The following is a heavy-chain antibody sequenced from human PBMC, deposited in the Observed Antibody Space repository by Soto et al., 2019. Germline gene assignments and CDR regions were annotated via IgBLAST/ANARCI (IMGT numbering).Heavy chain of an antibody. CDR2: ISAYNGNT. CDR3: ARGVGYCSGGSCSWWFDP. V-gene: IGHV1-18*01. D-gene: IGHD2-15*01. CDR1: GYTFTSYG. Sequence: GASVKVSCKASGYTFTSYGMSWVRQAPGQGLEWMGWISAYNGNTNYAQKLQGRVTMTTDTSTSTAYMELRSLRSDDTAVYYCARGVGYCSGGSCSWWFDPWGQGTLVTVSS. J-gene: IGHJ5*02.